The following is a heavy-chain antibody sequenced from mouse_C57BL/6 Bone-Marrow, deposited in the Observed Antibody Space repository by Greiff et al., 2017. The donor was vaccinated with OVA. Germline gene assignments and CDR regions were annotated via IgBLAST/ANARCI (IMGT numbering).Heavy chain of an antibody. CDR1: GFTFSDYG. Sequence: EVQLVESGGGLVKPGGSLKLSCAASGFTFSDYGMHRVRQAPETGLEWVAYISSGSSTIYYADTVKGRFTISRDNVKNTLFLQMTSLRSEDTAMYYCARDDYDAFAYWGQGTLVTVSA. CDR2: ISSGSSTI. D-gene: IGHD2-4*01. J-gene: IGHJ3*01. CDR3: ARDDYDAFAY. V-gene: IGHV5-17*01.